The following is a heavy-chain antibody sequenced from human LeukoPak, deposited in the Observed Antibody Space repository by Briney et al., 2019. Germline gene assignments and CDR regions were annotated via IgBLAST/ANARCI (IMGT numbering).Heavy chain of an antibody. CDR1: GFTFSSYA. CDR2: ISYDGSNK. V-gene: IGHV3-30*04. Sequence: GGSLRLSCAASGFTFSSYAMHWVRQAPGKGLEWVAVISYDGSNKYYADSVKGRFTISRDNSKNTLYLQMNSLGAEDTAVYYCARDLNFWGYYFDYWGQGTLVTVSS. D-gene: IGHD3-16*01. J-gene: IGHJ4*02. CDR3: ARDLNFWGYYFDY.